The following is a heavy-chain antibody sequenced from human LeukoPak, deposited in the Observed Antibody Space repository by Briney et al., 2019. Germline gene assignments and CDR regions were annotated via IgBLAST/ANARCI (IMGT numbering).Heavy chain of an antibody. CDR3: ARGATMIADAFDI. Sequence: SVKVSCKASGGTFSSYAISWVRQAPGQGLEWMGGIIPILGTANYAQKFQGRVTITADESTSTAYMELSSLRSEDTAVYYCARGATMIADAFDIWGQGTMVTVSS. CDR2: IIPILGTA. D-gene: IGHD3-22*01. CDR1: GGTFSSYA. V-gene: IGHV1-69*13. J-gene: IGHJ3*02.